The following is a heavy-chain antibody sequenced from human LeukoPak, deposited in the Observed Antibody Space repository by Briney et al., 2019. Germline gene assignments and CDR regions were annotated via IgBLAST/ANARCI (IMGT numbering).Heavy chain of an antibody. Sequence: GGSLRLSCTTSGFTFSDYWMHWVRQIPGKGLLWVTRINGDGTCTNYAGSVRGRFTISRDNAKNTVYLQMNSLRVDDTAVYYCTRDANWAVNDYWGQGTLVTVSS. CDR2: INGDGTCT. D-gene: IGHD3-16*01. CDR3: TRDANWAVNDY. CDR1: GFTFSDYW. J-gene: IGHJ4*02. V-gene: IGHV3-74*01.